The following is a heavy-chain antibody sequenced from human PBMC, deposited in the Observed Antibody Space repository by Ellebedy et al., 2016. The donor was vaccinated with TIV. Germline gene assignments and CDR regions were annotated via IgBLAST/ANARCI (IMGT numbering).Heavy chain of an antibody. Sequence: SETLSLTCSVSNGSIGSYFWSWIRQPPGKGLEFIGYMFNSGRTNYNPPLKSRVTMSIDTSKNQFSLTLTSVTAADTAVYYCARGFIPGTAYYLDYWGQGTLVTVSS. CDR3: ARGFIPGTAYYLDY. J-gene: IGHJ4*02. CDR1: NGSIGSYF. D-gene: IGHD6-13*01. CDR2: MFNSGRT. V-gene: IGHV4-59*01.